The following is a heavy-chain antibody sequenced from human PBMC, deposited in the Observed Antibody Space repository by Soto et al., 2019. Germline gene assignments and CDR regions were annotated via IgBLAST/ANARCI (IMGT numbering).Heavy chain of an antibody. D-gene: IGHD3-22*01. CDR1: GYTFTSYG. V-gene: IGHV1-69*04. J-gene: IGHJ5*02. CDR2: IIPILGIA. Sequence: ASVKVSCKASGYTFTSYGISWVRQAPGQGLEWMGRIIPILGIANYAQKFQGRVTITADKSTSTAYMELSSLRSEDTALYYCARVVVVITTKGSWFDPWGQGTLVTVSS. CDR3: ARVVVVITTKGSWFDP.